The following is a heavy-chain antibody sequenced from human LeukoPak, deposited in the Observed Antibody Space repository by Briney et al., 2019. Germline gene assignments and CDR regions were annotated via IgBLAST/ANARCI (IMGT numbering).Heavy chain of an antibody. Sequence: PSETLSLTCTVSGGSISSYYWSWIRQPPGKGLEWIGYIYYSGSTNYNPSLKSRVTISVDTSKNQFSLKLSSVTAADTAVYYCARDRHVLLWFGEQVGYWGQGTLVTVSS. D-gene: IGHD3-10*01. CDR1: GGSISSYY. V-gene: IGHV4-59*12. CDR3: ARDRHVLLWFGEQVGY. CDR2: IYYSGST. J-gene: IGHJ4*02.